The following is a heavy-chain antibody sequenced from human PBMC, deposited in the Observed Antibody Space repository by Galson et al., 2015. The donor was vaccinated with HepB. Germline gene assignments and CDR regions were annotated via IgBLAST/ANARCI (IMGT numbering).Heavy chain of an antibody. CDR3: AKHERRGYGMDV. Sequence: SLRLSCAASGLTFGNYAVSWVRQAPGKGLEWVSGISGSGGTTYYTDSVKGRFTISRDNSKNTLYLQMNSLRAEDTAVYYCAKHERRGYGMDVWGQGTTVTVSS. V-gene: IGHV3-23*01. D-gene: IGHD1-1*01. J-gene: IGHJ6*02. CDR1: GLTFGNYA. CDR2: ISGSGGTT.